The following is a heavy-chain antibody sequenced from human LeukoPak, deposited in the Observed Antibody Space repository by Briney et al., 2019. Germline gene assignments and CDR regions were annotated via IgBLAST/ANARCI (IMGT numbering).Heavy chain of an antibody. Sequence: SGTLSLTCAVYGGSFSGYYWSWIRQPPGKGLEWIGEINHSGSTNYNPSLKSRVTISVDTSKNQFSLKLSSVTAADTAVYYCARRLIPYYYDSDYYFDYWGQGTLVTVSS. CDR2: INHSGST. CDR3: ARRLIPYYYDSDYYFDY. D-gene: IGHD3-22*01. J-gene: IGHJ4*02. CDR1: GGSFSGYY. V-gene: IGHV4-34*01.